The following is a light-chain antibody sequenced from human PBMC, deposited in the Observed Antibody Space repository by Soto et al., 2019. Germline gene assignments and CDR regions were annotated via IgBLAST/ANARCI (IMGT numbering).Light chain of an antibody. CDR2: DAS. V-gene: IGKV3D-15*01. J-gene: IGKJ3*01. CDR1: QSISRT. Sequence: EIVLTQSPDTLSVSPGERATLSCRASQSISRTLAWYQQKSGQPPRLLIYDASTRATGFPARFSGSGSGTEFTLTISSLQSEDFAVYYCQQYNNWPPGATFGPGTKVDIK. CDR3: QQYNNWPPGAT.